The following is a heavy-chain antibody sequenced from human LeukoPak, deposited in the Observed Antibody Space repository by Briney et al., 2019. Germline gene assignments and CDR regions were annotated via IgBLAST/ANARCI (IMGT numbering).Heavy chain of an antibody. D-gene: IGHD4-17*01. J-gene: IGHJ6*02. CDR1: GYSFTGYW. CDR3: ARHPTYGDYGMDCYYGMDV. V-gene: IGHV5-51*01. CDR2: IYPGDSDT. Sequence: GESLKISCKGSGYSFTGYWIGWVRQMPGKGLEWMGIIYPGDSDTRYSPSFQGQVTISADKSISTAYLQWSSLKASDTAMYYCARHPTYGDYGMDCYYGMDVWGQGTTVTVSS.